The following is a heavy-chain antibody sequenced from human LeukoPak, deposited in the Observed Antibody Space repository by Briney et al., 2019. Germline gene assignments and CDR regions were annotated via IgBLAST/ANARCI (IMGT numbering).Heavy chain of an antibody. V-gene: IGHV1-69*13. CDR3: ARTRITMVRGDNWFDP. CDR1: GGTFSSYA. J-gene: IGHJ5*02. Sequence: ASVKVSCKASGGTFSSYAISWARQAPGQGLEWMGGIIPIFGTANYAQKFQGRVTITADESTSTAYMELSSLRSEDTAVYYCARTRITMVRGDNWFDPWGQGTLVTVSS. CDR2: IIPIFGTA. D-gene: IGHD3-10*01.